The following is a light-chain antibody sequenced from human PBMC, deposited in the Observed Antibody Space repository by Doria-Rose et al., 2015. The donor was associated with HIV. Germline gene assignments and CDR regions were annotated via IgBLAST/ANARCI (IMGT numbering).Light chain of an antibody. CDR2: EVS. CDR1: SSDVGSYNL. Sequence: QSALIQPASVSGSPGQSITISCTGTSSDVGSYNLVSWYQQYPGKAPKLMILEVSKRRSGISNRFSGSKSGNTASLTISGLQAEDEADYYCYSYVGSSTVVFGGGTKLTVL. J-gene: IGLJ3*02. V-gene: IGLV2-23*02. CDR3: YSYVGSSTVV.